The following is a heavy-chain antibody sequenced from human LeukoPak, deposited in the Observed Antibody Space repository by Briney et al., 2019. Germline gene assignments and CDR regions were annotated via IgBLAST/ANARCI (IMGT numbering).Heavy chain of an antibody. V-gene: IGHV3-64*01. CDR2: ISGDGVNT. CDR3: ARDAAYVTFDY. CDR1: GFTFSSYG. J-gene: IGHJ4*02. D-gene: IGHD2-21*01. Sequence: GGPLRLSCAASGFTFSSYGMSWVRQAPGKGLECVSVISGDGVNTYYANSVKGRFTISRDNSKNTLYLEMGSLRAEDRAVYYCARDAAYVTFDYWGQGTLVTVSS.